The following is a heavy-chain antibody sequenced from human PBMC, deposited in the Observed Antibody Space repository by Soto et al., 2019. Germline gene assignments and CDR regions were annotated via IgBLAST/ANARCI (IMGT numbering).Heavy chain of an antibody. V-gene: IGHV1-69*01. D-gene: IGHD2-2*01. CDR1: GGIFNSFA. Sequence: QVHLVQSGPEVKERGSSVKVSCKASGGIFNSFAINWVRQAPGQGLEWMGGIVPIIGTPNYAQKFQGRVTITADDPTRTGYMELSSLRSDDTAVYYCARVVVVPAGIETFYYYGMDVWGQGTTVTVYS. CDR2: IVPIIGTP. CDR3: ARVVVVPAGIETFYYYGMDV. J-gene: IGHJ6*02.